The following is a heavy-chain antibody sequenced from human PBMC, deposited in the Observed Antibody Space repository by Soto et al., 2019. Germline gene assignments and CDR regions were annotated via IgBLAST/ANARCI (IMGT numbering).Heavy chain of an antibody. CDR2: ISSSSSYI. J-gene: IGHJ6*02. D-gene: IGHD6-13*01. CDR1: GFTFSSYS. CDR3: ASRSAVIAAAGPLGMDV. Sequence: EVQLVESGGGLVKPGGSLRLFCAASGFTFSSYSMNWVRQAPGKGLEWVSSISSSSSYIYYSDSVKGRFTISRDYAKNSLYLQMNSLGAVDTAVYYCASRSAVIAAAGPLGMDVWGQGTTVTVSS. V-gene: IGHV3-21*01.